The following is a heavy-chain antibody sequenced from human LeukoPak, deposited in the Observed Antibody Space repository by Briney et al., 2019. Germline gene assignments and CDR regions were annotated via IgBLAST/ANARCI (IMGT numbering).Heavy chain of an antibody. Sequence: ASVKVSCKASGYTFTSYYMHWVRQAPGQGLEWMGIINPSGGSTSYAQKFQGRVTMTRDMSTSTVYMELSSLRSEDTAVYYCARFFSDYYDSSGYLHHWFDPWGQGTLVTVSS. J-gene: IGHJ5*02. CDR2: INPSGGST. D-gene: IGHD3-22*01. V-gene: IGHV1-46*01. CDR1: GYTFTSYY. CDR3: ARFFSDYYDSSGYLHHWFDP.